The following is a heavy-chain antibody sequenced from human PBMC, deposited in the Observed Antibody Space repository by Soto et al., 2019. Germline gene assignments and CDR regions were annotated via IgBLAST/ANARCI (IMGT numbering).Heavy chain of an antibody. CDR2: IKPDGSEK. CDR3: ARGGYYIWGSYDY. Sequence: EVQLVESGGGLVQPGGSLRLSCAASGFTFSSYWMSWVRQAPGKGLEWVANIKPDGSEKYYVDSVKGRFTISRDDAKNPLYLQMNSLRAEDTAVYYCARGGYYIWGSYDYWGQGTLVTVSS. J-gene: IGHJ4*02. D-gene: IGHD3-16*01. CDR1: GFTFSSYW. V-gene: IGHV3-7*01.